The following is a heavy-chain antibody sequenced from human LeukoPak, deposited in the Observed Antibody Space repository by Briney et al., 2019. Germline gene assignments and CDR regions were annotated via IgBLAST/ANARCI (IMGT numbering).Heavy chain of an antibody. CDR3: ARGRNAYTFDN. CDR1: GFTVSSSY. J-gene: IGHJ4*02. V-gene: IGHV3-30-3*01. D-gene: IGHD5-24*01. Sequence: PGRSLRLSCAASGFTVSSSYMSWVRQAPGKGLEWVAVISADGTNKNYADSVKGRFTISRDNARNSLYLQMNSLRAEDTAVYYCARGRNAYTFDNWGQGTLVTVSS. CDR2: ISADGTNK.